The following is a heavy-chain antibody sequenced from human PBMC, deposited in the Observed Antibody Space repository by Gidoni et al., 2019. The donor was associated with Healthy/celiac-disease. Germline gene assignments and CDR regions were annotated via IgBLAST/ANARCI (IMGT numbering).Heavy chain of an antibody. V-gene: IGHV3-21*01. D-gene: IGHD2-2*03. Sequence: EVQLVESGGGLVKPGGSLRLSCAASGFTFSSYSMNWVRQAPGKGLEWVSSISSSSSYIYYADSVKGRFTISRDNAKNSLYLQMNSLRAEDTAVYYCARTFGYCSSTSCYRVDDYWGQGTLVTVSS. CDR3: ARTFGYCSSTSCYRVDDY. CDR1: GFTFSSYS. J-gene: IGHJ4*02. CDR2: ISSSSSYI.